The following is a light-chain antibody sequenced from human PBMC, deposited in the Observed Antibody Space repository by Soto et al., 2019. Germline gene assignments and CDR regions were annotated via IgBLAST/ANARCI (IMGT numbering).Light chain of an antibody. CDR2: NAS. CDR3: QQYGSSPRT. CDR1: QSVNDN. J-gene: IGKJ1*01. Sequence: IVMTQSPATLAVSPGERATLSCRASQSVNDNLAWYQQKPGQAPRLLIYNASSRATGIPDRFSGSGSGTDFTLTISRLEPEDFAVYYCQQYGSSPRTFGQGTKVDIK. V-gene: IGKV3-20*01.